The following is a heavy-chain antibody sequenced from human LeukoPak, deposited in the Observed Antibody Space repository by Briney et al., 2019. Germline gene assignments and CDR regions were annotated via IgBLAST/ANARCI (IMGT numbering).Heavy chain of an antibody. CDR3: ARGTKTPVTTRGRFDP. D-gene: IGHD4-17*01. CDR2: ISSRGSII. V-gene: IGHV3-48*03. J-gene: IGHJ5*02. CDR1: GFTFSSYE. Sequence: GGSLRLSCAASGFTFSSYEMNWVRQAPGKGLEWVSYISSRGSIIYDADSVKGRFTISRDNSKNTLYLQMNSLRADDTAVYYCARGTKTPVTTRGRFDPWGQGTLVTVSS.